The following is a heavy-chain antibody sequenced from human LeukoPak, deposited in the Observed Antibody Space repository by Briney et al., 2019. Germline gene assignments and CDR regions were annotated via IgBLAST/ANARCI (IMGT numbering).Heavy chain of an antibody. CDR2: ISGSGGST. CDR3: AKDRGAMIVGNWFDP. CDR1: GFTFSSYA. Sequence: GGSLTLSCAASGFTFSSYAMSWVRQAPGKGLEWVSGISGSGGSTYYADSVKGRFTISRDNSKNTLYLQMNSLRAEDTAVYYCAKDRGAMIVGNWFDPWGQGTLGTVSS. D-gene: IGHD3-22*01. J-gene: IGHJ5*02. V-gene: IGHV3-23*01.